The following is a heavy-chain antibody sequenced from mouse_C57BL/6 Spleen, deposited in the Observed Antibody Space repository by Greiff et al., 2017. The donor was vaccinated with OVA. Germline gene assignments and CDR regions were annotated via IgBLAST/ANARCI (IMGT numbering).Heavy chain of an antibody. CDR1: GYTFTSYG. Sequence: QVQLQQSGAELARPGASVKLSCKASGYTFTSYGISWVKQRTGQGLEWIGQIYPSSGTTYYNEKFKGKATLTADKSSSTAYMELRSLTSEDSAVYFCARDDGLSWFAYWGQGTLVTVSA. CDR2: IYPSSGTT. J-gene: IGHJ3*01. V-gene: IGHV1-81*01. D-gene: IGHD2-3*01. CDR3: ARDDGLSWFAY.